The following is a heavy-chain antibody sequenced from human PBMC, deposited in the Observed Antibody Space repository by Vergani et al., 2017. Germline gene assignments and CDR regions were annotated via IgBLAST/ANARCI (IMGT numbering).Heavy chain of an antibody. D-gene: IGHD1-14*01. CDR3: ARPHGDILPPDPRRLDY. CDR2: IVVDSGST. J-gene: IGHJ4*02. V-gene: IGHV1-58*02. CDR1: GFTFTSSA. Sequence: QMQLVQSGPEVKKPGTSVKVSCKASGFTFTSSAMQWVRQARGQRLEWIGWIVVDSGSTTYAQQFQGRLTMTRDTSTSTVYMDLSNLRSEDTAVYYCARPHGDILPPDPRRLDYWGQGTLVTVSS.